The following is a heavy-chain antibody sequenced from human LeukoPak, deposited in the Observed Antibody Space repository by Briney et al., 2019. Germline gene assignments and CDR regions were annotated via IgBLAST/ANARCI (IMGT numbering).Heavy chain of an antibody. V-gene: IGHV1-18*01. D-gene: IGHD5-12*01. J-gene: IGHJ5*02. CDR3: ARDSGYDRNWFDP. CDR2: ISAHNGNT. Sequence: ASVKVSCKASGYTFTSYGISWVRQAPGQGLEWMGWISAHNGNTNYAHKLQGRATMTTDTSTSTAYMELRSLRSDDTAVYYCARDSGYDRNWFDPWGQGTLVTVSS. CDR1: GYTFTSYG.